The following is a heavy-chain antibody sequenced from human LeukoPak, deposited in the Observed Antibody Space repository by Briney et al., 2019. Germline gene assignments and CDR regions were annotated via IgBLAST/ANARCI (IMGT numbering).Heavy chain of an antibody. V-gene: IGHV3-53*01. CDR1: GFTVDSNY. J-gene: IGHJ4*02. D-gene: IGHD3-22*01. CDR3: ARGDDSGYYDYFDY. CDR2: IYTGGNT. Sequence: GGSLRLSCEASGFTVDSNYRSWVGQAPGKGLEWVSTIYTGGNTYYAASVKGRFTISRDFSKNTVFLHTNSLRAEDTAMYYCARGDDSGYYDYFDYWGQGALVTVSS.